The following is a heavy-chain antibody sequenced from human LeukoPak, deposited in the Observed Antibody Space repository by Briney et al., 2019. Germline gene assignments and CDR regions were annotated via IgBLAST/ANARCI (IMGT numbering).Heavy chain of an antibody. CDR3: ARSDAWDGSGSYDI. Sequence: PSQTLSLTCTVSGGSISSGDYYWSWIRQPPGKGLEWIGYIYYSGSTYYNPSLKSLVTISVDTSKNQFSLKLSSVTAADTAVYYCARSDAWDGSGSYDIWGQGTMVTVSS. CDR2: IYYSGST. J-gene: IGHJ3*02. V-gene: IGHV4-30-4*08. CDR1: GGSISSGDYY. D-gene: IGHD3-10*01.